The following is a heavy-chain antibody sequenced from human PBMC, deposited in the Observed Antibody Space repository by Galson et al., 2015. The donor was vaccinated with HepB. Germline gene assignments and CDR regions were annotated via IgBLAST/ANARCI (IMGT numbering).Heavy chain of an antibody. Sequence: SLRLSCATSGFTFSSRPMHWVRQAPGKGLEWVAVIRPDGGWQHYADSVKGRFTISRDNVKNTLYLEMNSLRVEDTAVYFCANEIRPNDYWGQGTLVTVSS. CDR2: IRPDGGWQ. D-gene: IGHD4-17*01. V-gene: IGHV3-33*06. J-gene: IGHJ4*02. CDR3: ANEIRPNDY. CDR1: GFTFSSRP.